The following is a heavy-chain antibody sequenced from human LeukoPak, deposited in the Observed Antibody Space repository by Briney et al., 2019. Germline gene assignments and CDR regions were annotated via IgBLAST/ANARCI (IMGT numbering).Heavy chain of an antibody. D-gene: IGHD6-6*01. Sequence: PGGSLRLSCAASGFTFSSYEMNWVRQAPGKGLEWVSYISSGRTIYYADSVKGRFTISRDNAKNSLYLQMNSLRAEDTAVYYCARLHSSSSGKAFDIWGQGTMVTVSS. CDR3: ARLHSSSSGKAFDI. CDR2: ISSGRTI. V-gene: IGHV3-48*03. CDR1: GFTFSSYE. J-gene: IGHJ3*02.